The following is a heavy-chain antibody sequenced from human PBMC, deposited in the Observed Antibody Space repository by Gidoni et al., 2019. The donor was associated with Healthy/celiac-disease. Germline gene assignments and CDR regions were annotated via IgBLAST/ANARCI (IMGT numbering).Heavy chain of an antibody. Sequence: EVQLVESGGGLVKPGGSLRLSCAASGFTFSSYSMNWVRQAPGKGLEWVSSISSSSSYIYYADSVKGRFTISRDNAKNSLYLQMNSLRAEDTAVYYCARDRDDYGDSRPFDYWGQGTLVTVSS. J-gene: IGHJ4*02. CDR3: ARDRDDYGDSRPFDY. CDR1: GFTFSSYS. CDR2: ISSSSSYI. V-gene: IGHV3-21*01. D-gene: IGHD4-17*01.